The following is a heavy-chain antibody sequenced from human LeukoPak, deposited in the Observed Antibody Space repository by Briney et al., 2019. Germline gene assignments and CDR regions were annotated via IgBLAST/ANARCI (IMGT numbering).Heavy chain of an antibody. CDR2: IKQDGSEK. V-gene: IGHV3-7*01. Sequence: PGGSLRLSCAASGFTFSSYAMSWVRQAPGKGLEWVANIKQDGSEKYYVDSVKGRFTISRDNAKNSLYLQMNSLRAEYTAVYYCARVVLTGYYSYFDYWGQGTLVTVSS. D-gene: IGHD3-9*01. CDR1: GFTFSSYA. CDR3: ARVVLTGYYSYFDY. J-gene: IGHJ4*03.